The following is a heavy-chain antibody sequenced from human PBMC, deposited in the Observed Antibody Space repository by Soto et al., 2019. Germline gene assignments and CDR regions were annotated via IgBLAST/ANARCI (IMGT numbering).Heavy chain of an antibody. CDR2: ISGYNGET. V-gene: IGHV1-18*01. CDR3: ARDWVGDLAY. D-gene: IGHD4-17*01. Sequence: QVQLVQSGGEVKQPGASVKVSCKTSGYTFTSYGISWVRQAPGQGLEWMGWISGYNGETKYVQKFQGRVTLTTDTSTTTAYMEVSSLSSDDTAVYYCARDWVGDLAYWGQGTLVTVSS. CDR1: GYTFTSYG. J-gene: IGHJ4*02.